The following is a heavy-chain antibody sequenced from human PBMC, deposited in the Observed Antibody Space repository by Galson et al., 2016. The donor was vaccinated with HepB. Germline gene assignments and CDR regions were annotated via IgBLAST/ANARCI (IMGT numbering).Heavy chain of an antibody. V-gene: IGHV3-23*01. CDR1: GFTFSSNA. CDR3: AKDLQVSPLWFGELFPDD. D-gene: IGHD3-10*01. Sequence: SLRLSCAASGFTFSSNAMNWVRQAPGKGLEWVSAITAAGGVTYYADSVKGRFTIARDNSKNTLYLEMSSLRVEDTAVYYCAKDLQVSPLWFGELFPDDWGQGTLVAVSS. J-gene: IGHJ4*02. CDR2: ITAAGGVT.